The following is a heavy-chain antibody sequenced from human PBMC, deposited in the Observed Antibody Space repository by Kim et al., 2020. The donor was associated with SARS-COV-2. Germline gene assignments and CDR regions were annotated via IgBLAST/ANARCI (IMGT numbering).Heavy chain of an antibody. CDR2: IKHDGSEE. CDR1: GFTFSSYW. V-gene: IGHV3-7*01. J-gene: IGHJ4*02. Sequence: GGSLRLSCTVSGFTFSSYWMRWVRQAPGKGLEGVANIKHDGSEEYYVDSVRGRFTISRDNARNSLYLQMNSLRAEDTAVYYCAKDMGILGASDYWGQGTLVTVSS. D-gene: IGHD1-26*01. CDR3: AKDMGILGASDY.